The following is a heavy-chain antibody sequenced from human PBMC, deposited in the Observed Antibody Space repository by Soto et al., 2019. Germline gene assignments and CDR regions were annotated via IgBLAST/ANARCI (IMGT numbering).Heavy chain of an antibody. J-gene: IGHJ2*01. V-gene: IGHV1-18*01. CDR2: ISAYNGNT. D-gene: IGHD5-12*01. Sequence: QVQLVQSGAEVKKPGASVKVSCKASGYTFTSYGISWVRQAPGQGLEWMGWISAYNGNTNYAQKLQGRVTMTTDTXKXXAYMELRSLRSDDTAVYYCARGRGRWLQPQGYFDLWGRGTLVTVSS. CDR1: GYTFTSYG. CDR3: ARGRGRWLQPQGYFDL.